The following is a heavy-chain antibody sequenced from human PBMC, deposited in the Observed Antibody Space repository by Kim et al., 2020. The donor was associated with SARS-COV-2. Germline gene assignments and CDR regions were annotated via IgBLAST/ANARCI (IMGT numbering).Heavy chain of an antibody. CDR3: AKDSRGPDFWSGYFDY. V-gene: IGHV3-43*02. J-gene: IGHJ4*02. CDR1: GFTFDDYA. CDR2: ISGDGGST. D-gene: IGHD3-3*01. Sequence: GGSLRLSCAASGFTFDDYAMHWVRQAPGKGLEWVSLISGDGGSTYYADSVKGRFTISRDNSKNSLYLQMNSLRTEDTALYYCAKDSRGPDFWSGYFDYWGQGTLVTVSS.